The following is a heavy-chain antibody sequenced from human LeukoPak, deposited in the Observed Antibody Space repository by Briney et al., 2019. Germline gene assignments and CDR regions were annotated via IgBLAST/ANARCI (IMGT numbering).Heavy chain of an antibody. CDR1: RFTFSSYG. J-gene: IGHJ6*02. CDR2: ISYDGSNK. V-gene: IGHV3-30*18. Sequence: GRSLRLSCAASRFTFSSYGMHWVSQAPGKGLEWVAVISYDGSNKYYADSVKGRFTISRDNSKNTLYLQMNSLRAEDTAVYYCAKGYDFWSAHAMDVWGQGTRVTVSS. D-gene: IGHD3-3*01. CDR3: AKGYDFWSAHAMDV.